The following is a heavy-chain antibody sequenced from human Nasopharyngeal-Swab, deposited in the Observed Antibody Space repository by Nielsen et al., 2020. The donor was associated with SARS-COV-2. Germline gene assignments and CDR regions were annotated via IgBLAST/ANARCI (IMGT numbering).Heavy chain of an antibody. Sequence: RQAPGKGLEWIGEINHSGSTNYNPSLKSRVTISVDTSKNQFSLKLTSVTAADTALYYCARERTAPGTLYYFDYWGQGTPVTVSS. V-gene: IGHV4-34*01. D-gene: IGHD1/OR15-1a*01. CDR3: ARERTAPGTLYYFDY. CDR2: INHSGST. J-gene: IGHJ4*02.